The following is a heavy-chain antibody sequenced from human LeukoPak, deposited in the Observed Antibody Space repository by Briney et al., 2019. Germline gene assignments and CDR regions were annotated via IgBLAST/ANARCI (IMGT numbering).Heavy chain of an antibody. CDR2: INHSGST. CDR1: GGSFSGYY. CDR3: ARAHLWFGVSLNY. Sequence: SETLSLTCAVYGGSFSGYYWSWIRQPPGKGLEWIGEINHSGSTNYNPSLKSRVTISVDTSKNQFSLKLSSVTAADTAVYYCARAHLWFGVSLNYWGQGTLVTVSS. J-gene: IGHJ4*02. D-gene: IGHD3-10*01. V-gene: IGHV4-34*01.